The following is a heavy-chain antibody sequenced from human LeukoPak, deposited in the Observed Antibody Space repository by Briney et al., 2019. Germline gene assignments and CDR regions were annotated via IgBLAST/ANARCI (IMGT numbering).Heavy chain of an antibody. V-gene: IGHV1-8*02. J-gene: IGHJ6*03. CDR2: ISGHNGNT. Sequence: ASVKVSCKTSGYTFTTYGLSWVRQARGQGLEWMGWISGHNGNTNYAHKFQGRVTMTRNTSISTAYMELSSLRSEDTAVYYCARGYSSSWYNANYYYYMDVWGKGTTVTISS. CDR3: ARGYSSSWYNANYYYYMDV. CDR1: GYTFTTYG. D-gene: IGHD6-13*01.